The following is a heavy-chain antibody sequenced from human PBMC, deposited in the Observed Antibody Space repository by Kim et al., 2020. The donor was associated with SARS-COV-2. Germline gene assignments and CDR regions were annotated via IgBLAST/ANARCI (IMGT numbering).Heavy chain of an antibody. Sequence: GGSLRLSCAASGFRFNNYGIYWVRQAPGKGLEWVSLISSDGSNKYYADSVRGRFTISRDNSNSTLFLLMGRLKTEDTATYFCAKDAGGSFFTYLYGMDVWGQGTAVTVSS. CDR2: ISSDGSNK. D-gene: IGHD2-15*01. V-gene: IGHV3-30-3*01. CDR1: GFRFNNYG. J-gene: IGHJ6*02. CDR3: AKDAGGSFFTYLYGMDV.